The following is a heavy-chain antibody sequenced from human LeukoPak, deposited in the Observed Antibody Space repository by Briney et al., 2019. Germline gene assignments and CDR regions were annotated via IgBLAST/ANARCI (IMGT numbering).Heavy chain of an antibody. Sequence: GASVKVSCKASGYTFTSYGISWVRQAPGQGLEWMGWISAYNGNTNYAQKLQGRVTMTTDTSTSTAYMELRSLRSDDTAVYYCARVEDMTTVTTANAFDIWGQGTMVTVSS. CDR3: ARVEDMTTVTTANAFDI. V-gene: IGHV1-18*01. CDR2: ISAYNGNT. CDR1: GYTFTSYG. D-gene: IGHD4-17*01. J-gene: IGHJ3*02.